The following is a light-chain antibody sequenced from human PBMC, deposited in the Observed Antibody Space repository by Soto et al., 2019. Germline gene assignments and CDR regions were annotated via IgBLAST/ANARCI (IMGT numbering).Light chain of an antibody. J-gene: IGKJ1*01. CDR1: QSVSSSY. CDR3: QQYGSSPPT. V-gene: IGKV3-20*01. Sequence: EIVLKQSPGPLSLSPGERATLSCRASQSVSSSYLAWYQQKPGQAPRLLIYGASSRATGIPDRFSGSGSGTDFTLTISRLEPEDFAVYYCQQYGSSPPTFGQGTKVDIK. CDR2: GAS.